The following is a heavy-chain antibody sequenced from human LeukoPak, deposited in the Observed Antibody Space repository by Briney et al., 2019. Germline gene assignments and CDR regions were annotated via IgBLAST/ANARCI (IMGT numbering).Heavy chain of an antibody. CDR2: IKSKTDSETT. D-gene: IGHD6-13*01. CDR3: AKAASSSWPSYYYGMDV. Sequence: GGSLRLSCAASGFTFSSAWMHWVRQAPGKGLEWVGRIKSKTDSETTEYAAPVKGRFTISRDDSKDMLYLQMNSLKTDDTAVYYCAKAASSSWPSYYYGMDVWGQGTTVTVSS. J-gene: IGHJ6*02. CDR1: GFTFSSAW. V-gene: IGHV3-15*01.